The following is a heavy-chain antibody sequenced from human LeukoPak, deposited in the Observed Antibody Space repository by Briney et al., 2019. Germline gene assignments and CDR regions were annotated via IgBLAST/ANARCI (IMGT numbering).Heavy chain of an antibody. CDR1: GFTFDDYA. J-gene: IGHJ6*02. D-gene: IGHD2-21*02. CDR3: AKDSGPGSAYCGGDCYWVRSYYYYGMDV. V-gene: IGHV3-9*01. Sequence: GGSLRLSCAASGFTFDDYAMHWVRQAPGKGLDWVSGISWNSGSIGYADSVKGRFTISRDNAKHSLSQKMNSLRAEDTALYYCAKDSGPGSAYCGGDCYWVRSYYYYGMDVWGQGTTVTVSS. CDR2: ISWNSGSI.